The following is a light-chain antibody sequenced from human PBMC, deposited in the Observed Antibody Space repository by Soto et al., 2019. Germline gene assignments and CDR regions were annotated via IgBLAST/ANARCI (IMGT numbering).Light chain of an antibody. Sequence: ILITPSPSSFFSSSGARVTLTLLASQGISSYLAWYQQKPGKAPKLLIYAASTLQSGVPSRFSGSGSGTDFSLTIISLQPEDFATYFCLQDFDYPWTFGQGTKVDIK. J-gene: IGKJ1*01. CDR3: LQDFDYPWT. CDR1: QGISSY. CDR2: AAS. V-gene: IGKV1-8*01.